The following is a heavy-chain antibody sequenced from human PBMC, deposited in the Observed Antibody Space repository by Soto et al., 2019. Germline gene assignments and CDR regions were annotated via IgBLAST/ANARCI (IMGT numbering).Heavy chain of an antibody. CDR2: VYYRGRS. CDR3: VSQRTTVPTQAYFDY. CDR1: GGSVTNSSYY. J-gene: IGHJ4*02. Sequence: ETLSLTCTVSGGSVTNSSYYWGWIRHSPGKGLEWIGSVYYRGRSYSKSSVKSRVTISVDTSKNRFSLSLNSVTASDTAVYFCVSQRTTVPTQAYFDYWGPGALVTVSS. D-gene: IGHD4-17*01. V-gene: IGHV4-39*01.